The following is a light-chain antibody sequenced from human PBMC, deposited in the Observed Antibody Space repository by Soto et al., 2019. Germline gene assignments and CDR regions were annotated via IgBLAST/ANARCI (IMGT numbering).Light chain of an antibody. V-gene: IGKV3-15*01. CDR3: QQYGPWT. J-gene: IGKJ1*01. Sequence: IMMTQSPATLSVSPGERVTIFCRASQSVTNTLAWYQHKPGQAPRLLISYASRGATGIPARFSGSGSGTDFTLTISRLEPEDFAVYYCQQYGPWTFGQGTKVDI. CDR1: QSVTNT. CDR2: YAS.